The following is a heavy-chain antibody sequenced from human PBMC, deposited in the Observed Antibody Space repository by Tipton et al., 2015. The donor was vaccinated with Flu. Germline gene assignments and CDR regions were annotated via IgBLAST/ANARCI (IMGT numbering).Heavy chain of an antibody. Sequence: TLSLTCTVSSGSIRGTDYFCAWIRQPPGKRLELIGSIYPSGTPYYNPSLRSRVTISGDMSKNQFSLKLSSVTAADTAVYYCARLSYYDVDLKNFYFDYWGQGALVTVSS. CDR3: ARLSYYDVDLKNFYFDY. D-gene: IGHD3-10*02. V-gene: IGHV4-39*07. CDR2: IYPSGTP. J-gene: IGHJ4*02. CDR1: SGSIRGTDYF.